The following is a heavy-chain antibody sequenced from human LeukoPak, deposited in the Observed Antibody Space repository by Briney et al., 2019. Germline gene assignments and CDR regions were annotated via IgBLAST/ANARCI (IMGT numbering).Heavy chain of an antibody. CDR2: IGAAGDT. V-gene: IGHV3-13*04. CDR3: ARGARGMDV. Sequence: GGSLRLSCAASGFTFSSYDMHWVRQATGRGLEWVSTIGAAGDTYYPGSVKGRFTISRENAKNSLYLQMNSLRAGDTAVYYCARGARGMDVWGQGTTVSVSS. J-gene: IGHJ6*02. CDR1: GFTFSSYD.